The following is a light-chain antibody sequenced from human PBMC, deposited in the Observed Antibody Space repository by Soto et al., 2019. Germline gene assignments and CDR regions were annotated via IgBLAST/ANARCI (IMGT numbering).Light chain of an antibody. J-gene: IGLJ2*01. V-gene: IGLV1-44*01. CDR2: SNN. CDR3: AAWDDSLDGSVV. CDR1: SANIGSNT. Sequence: SVLTQPPSASGTPGQRVTISCSGSSANIGSNTVNWYQQLPGTAPKLLIYSNNQRPSGDPDRFSGSKSGTSASLAISGLQSEDEADYYCAAWDDSLDGSVVFGGGTKVTVL.